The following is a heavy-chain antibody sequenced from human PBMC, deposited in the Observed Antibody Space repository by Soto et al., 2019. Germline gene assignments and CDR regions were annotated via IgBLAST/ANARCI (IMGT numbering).Heavy chain of an antibody. D-gene: IGHD3-10*01. J-gene: IGHJ6*02. Sequence: QVQLQESGPGLVKPSETLSLSCTVSGGSISSYYWSWFRQSPGKRMEWIGYVHHSWGSSYNPSLQSRVAISLDTSKSQSPLKVTSLTATDTAVYYCARQGFGPLHGVVDVWGQGTTVTVSS. CDR3: ARQGFGPLHGVVDV. CDR1: GGSISSYY. V-gene: IGHV4-59*08. CDR2: VHHSWGS.